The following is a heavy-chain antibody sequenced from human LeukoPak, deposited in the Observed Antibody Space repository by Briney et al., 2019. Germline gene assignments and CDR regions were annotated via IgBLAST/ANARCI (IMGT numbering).Heavy chain of an antibody. D-gene: IGHD2-8*01. J-gene: IGHJ3*02. CDR3: AKGRYCTNGVCYTGKAFDI. CDR2: MNPNSGNT. CDR1: GYTFTSYD. Sequence: ASVTVSCKASGYTFTSYDINWVRQATGQGLEWMGWMNPNSGNTGYAQKFQGRVTMTRNTSISTAYMELSSLRSEDTAVYYCAKGRYCTNGVCYTGKAFDIWGQGTMVTVSS. V-gene: IGHV1-8*01.